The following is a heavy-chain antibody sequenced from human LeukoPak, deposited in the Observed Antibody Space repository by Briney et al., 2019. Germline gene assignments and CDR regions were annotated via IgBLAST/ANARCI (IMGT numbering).Heavy chain of an antibody. D-gene: IGHD6-13*01. Sequence: GRSLRLSCAASGFTFGDYAMHWVRQAPGKGLEWVSGISWNSGSIGYADSVKGRFTISRDNAKNSLYLQMNSLRAEDTALYYCAKARAAAGTYYGMDVWGQGTTVTVSS. J-gene: IGHJ6*02. CDR3: AKARAAAGTYYGMDV. V-gene: IGHV3-9*01. CDR2: ISWNSGSI. CDR1: GFTFGDYA.